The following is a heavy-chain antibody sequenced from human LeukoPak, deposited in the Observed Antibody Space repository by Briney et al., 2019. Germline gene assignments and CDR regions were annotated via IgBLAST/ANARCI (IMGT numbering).Heavy chain of an antibody. CDR3: AGGHSSGYYPIDY. Sequence: PGGSLRLSCAASGFTFSSYEMNWVRQAPGKGLKWVSYISSSGSTIYYADSVKGRFTISRDNAKNSLYLQMNSLRAEDTAVYYCAGGHSSGYYPIDYWGQGTLVTVSS. CDR1: GFTFSSYE. CDR2: ISSSGSTI. V-gene: IGHV3-48*03. J-gene: IGHJ4*02. D-gene: IGHD3-22*01.